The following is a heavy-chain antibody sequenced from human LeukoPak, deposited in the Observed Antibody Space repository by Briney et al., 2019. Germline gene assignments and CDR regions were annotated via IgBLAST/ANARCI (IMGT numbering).Heavy chain of an antibody. CDR1: GFTFSSYS. D-gene: IGHD3-10*01. CDR2: INSDGSST. Sequence: GGSLRLSCAASGFTFSSYSMNWVRQAPGKGLVWVSRINSDGSSTSYADFVKGRFTISRDDAKNTLYLQMNSLRAEDTAVYYCARYAGSGTYSLDMWGHGTTVTVSS. V-gene: IGHV3-74*01. CDR3: ARYAGSGTYSLDM. J-gene: IGHJ6*02.